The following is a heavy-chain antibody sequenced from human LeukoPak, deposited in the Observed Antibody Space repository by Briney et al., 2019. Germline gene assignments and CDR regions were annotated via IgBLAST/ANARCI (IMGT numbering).Heavy chain of an antibody. Sequence: GGSLRLSCAASGFTFSSYAMSWVRQAPGKGLEWVSGISASGDTTYYADSVKGRFTISRDNSKNTLYLQMNSLRAEDTAVYYCARVSYYYDSSGYYGDYYYYGMDVWGQGTTVTVSS. V-gene: IGHV3-23*01. D-gene: IGHD3-22*01. CDR2: ISASGDTT. CDR3: ARVSYYYDSSGYYGDYYYYGMDV. CDR1: GFTFSSYA. J-gene: IGHJ6*02.